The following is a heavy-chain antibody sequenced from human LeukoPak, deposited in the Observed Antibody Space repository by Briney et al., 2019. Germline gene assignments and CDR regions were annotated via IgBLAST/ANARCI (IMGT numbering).Heavy chain of an antibody. CDR3: ARARQWLGVRNWFDP. CDR1: GFTFSDYW. Sequence: GGSLRLSCAASGFTFSDYWMTWVRQAPGKGLEWVANIKYDGSEKYYVDSLRGRFTISRDNAKNSLYLQVNSLRGEDTAVYYCARARQWLGVRNWFDPWGQGTLVTVSS. J-gene: IGHJ5*02. D-gene: IGHD6-19*01. CDR2: IKYDGSEK. V-gene: IGHV3-7*01.